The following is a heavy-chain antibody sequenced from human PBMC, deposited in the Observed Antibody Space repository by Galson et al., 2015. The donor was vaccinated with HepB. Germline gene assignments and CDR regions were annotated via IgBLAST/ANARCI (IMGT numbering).Heavy chain of an antibody. CDR1: GFTVSSNY. CDR3: ARAPMTTLTDDGFDT. V-gene: IGHV3-53*01. D-gene: IGHD4-17*01. J-gene: IGHJ3*02. CDR2: IYSGGTT. Sequence: LRLSCAAFGFTVSSNYMSWVRQAPGKGLEWVSLIYSGGTTYYADSVKGRFTISRDNSKNTLYLQMNSLRAEDTALYYCARAPMTTLTDDGFDTWGQGTMVTVSS.